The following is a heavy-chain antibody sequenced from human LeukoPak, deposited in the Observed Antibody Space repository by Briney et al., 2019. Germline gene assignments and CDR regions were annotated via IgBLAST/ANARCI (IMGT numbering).Heavy chain of an antibody. D-gene: IGHD3-3*01. Sequence: GRSLRLSCAASGFTFSSYGMHWVRQAPGKGLEWVAVISYDGSNKYYADSVKGRFTISRDNSKNTLYLQMNSLRAEDTAVYYCAREDTIFWYFDYWGQGTLVTVSS. V-gene: IGHV3-30*03. CDR2: ISYDGSNK. J-gene: IGHJ4*02. CDR1: GFTFSSYG. CDR3: AREDTIFWYFDY.